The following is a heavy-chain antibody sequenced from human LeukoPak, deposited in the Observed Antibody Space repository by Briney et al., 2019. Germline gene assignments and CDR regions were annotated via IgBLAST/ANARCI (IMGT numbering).Heavy chain of an antibody. CDR1: AFTFSIYG. CDR3: AKDFYSYGNLHAFDI. J-gene: IGHJ3*02. V-gene: IGHV3-30*02. Sequence: EGSLRLSCAASAFTFSIYGMHWVRQAPGKGLDWVAFIRYDGSNEYYADSVKGRFTISRDNSKNTLYLQMNSLRAEDTAVYYCAKDFYSYGNLHAFDIWGQGTMLTVSS. D-gene: IGHD5-18*01. CDR2: IRYDGSNE.